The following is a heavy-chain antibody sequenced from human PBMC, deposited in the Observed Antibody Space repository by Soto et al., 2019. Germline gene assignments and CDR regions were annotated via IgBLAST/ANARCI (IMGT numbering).Heavy chain of an antibody. CDR1: GFTFSSYG. V-gene: IGHV3-30*18. Sequence: PGGSLRLSCAASGFTFSSYGMHWVRQAPGKGLEWVAVISYDGSNKYYADSVKGRFTISRDNSKNTLYLQMNSLRAEDTAVYYCANSGWANYYFDYWGQGTLVTVSS. D-gene: IGHD6-19*01. J-gene: IGHJ4*02. CDR3: ANSGWANYYFDY. CDR2: ISYDGSNK.